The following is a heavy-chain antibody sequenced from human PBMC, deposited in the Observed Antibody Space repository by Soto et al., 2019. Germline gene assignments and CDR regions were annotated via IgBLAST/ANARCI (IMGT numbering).Heavy chain of an antibody. CDR3: AHIPNYYQYDWFDP. CDR2: ISWDDDK. V-gene: IGHV2-5*02. Sequence: QITLKESGPTLVKPTQTLTLTCTFSGFSLTTRGVGVGWIRQPPGKAVECLALISWDDDKRYRPSLQSRLSITNDTSQNQVLLTMTNVDPVDTATYYCAHIPNYYQYDWFDPWGQGTLVSVSS. CDR1: GFSLTTRGVG. D-gene: IGHD3-16*01. J-gene: IGHJ5*02.